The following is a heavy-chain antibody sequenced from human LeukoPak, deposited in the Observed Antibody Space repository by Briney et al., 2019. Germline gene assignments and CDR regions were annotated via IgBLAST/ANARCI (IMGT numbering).Heavy chain of an antibody. Sequence: GGSLRLSCAASGFSFSDYGMHWVRQAPGKGLEWVAFISYDGSDKYYADSVKGRFTISRDNSKNTLYLQMNSLRAEDTAVYYCTKGGSWFDPWGQGTLVTVSS. CDR1: GFSFSDYG. CDR3: TKGGSWFDP. V-gene: IGHV3-30*18. J-gene: IGHJ5*02. CDR2: ISYDGSDK. D-gene: IGHD5-12*01.